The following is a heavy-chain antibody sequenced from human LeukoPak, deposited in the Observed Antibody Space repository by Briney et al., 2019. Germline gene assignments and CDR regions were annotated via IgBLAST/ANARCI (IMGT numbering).Heavy chain of an antibody. CDR1: GFTFRSYG. CDR3: AKVGMTTVTSDAFDI. CDR2: ISYDGSNK. Sequence: GGSLRLSCAASGFTFRSYGMHWVRQAPGKGLAWVAVISYDGSNKYYADSVKGRFTISRDNSKNTLYLQMNSLRAEDTAVYYCAKVGMTTVTSDAFDIWGQGTMVTVSS. J-gene: IGHJ3*02. D-gene: IGHD4-17*01. V-gene: IGHV3-30*18.